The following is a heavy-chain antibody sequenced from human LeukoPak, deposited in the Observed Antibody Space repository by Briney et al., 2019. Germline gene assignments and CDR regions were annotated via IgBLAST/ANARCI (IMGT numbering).Heavy chain of an antibody. D-gene: IGHD6-19*01. Sequence: SVKVSCKASGGTFSSYAISRVRQAPGQGLEWMGGIIPILGTANCAQKFQGRVTITADESTSTAYMELSSLRSEDTAVYYCAKDILGEIAVAGTGFDHWGQGTLVTVSS. J-gene: IGHJ4*02. CDR3: AKDILGEIAVAGTGFDH. CDR2: IIPILGTA. CDR1: GGTFSSYA. V-gene: IGHV1-69*13.